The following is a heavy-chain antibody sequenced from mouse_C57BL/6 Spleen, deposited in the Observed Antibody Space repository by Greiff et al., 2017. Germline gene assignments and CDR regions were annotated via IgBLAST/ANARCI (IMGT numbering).Heavy chain of an antibody. CDR1: GFPFSSYA. Sequence: EVQLVESGGGLVKPGGSLKLSCAASGFPFSSYAMSWVRQTPEKRLEWVATISDGGSYTYYPDNVKGRFTISRDNAKNNLYLQMSHLKSEDTAMYYCAREGYDGSWFAYWGQGTLVTVSA. J-gene: IGHJ3*01. CDR2: ISDGGSYT. V-gene: IGHV5-4*01. D-gene: IGHD2-2*01. CDR3: AREGYDGSWFAY.